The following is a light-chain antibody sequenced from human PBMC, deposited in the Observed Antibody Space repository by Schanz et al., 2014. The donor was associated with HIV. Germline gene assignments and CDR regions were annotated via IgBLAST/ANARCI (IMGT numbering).Light chain of an antibody. J-gene: IGLJ3*02. CDR3: SSYAGSNNLV. CDR2: EVS. CDR1: SSDVGGYNY. Sequence: QSALTQPPSASGSPGQSVTISCTGTSSDVGGYNYVSWYQQHPGKAPKLMIYEVSKRPSGVSNRFSASKSGNTASLTISGLQAEDEADYYCSSYAGSNNLVFGGGTKVTVL. V-gene: IGLV2-8*01.